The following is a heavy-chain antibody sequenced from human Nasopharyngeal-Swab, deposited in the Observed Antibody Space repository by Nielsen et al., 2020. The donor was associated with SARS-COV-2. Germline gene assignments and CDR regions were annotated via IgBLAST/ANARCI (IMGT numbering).Heavy chain of an antibody. D-gene: IGHD6-13*01. CDR3: ARVGAAAGRGENYYYYYGMDV. Sequence: ESLKISCTVSGGSVSSGSYYWSWIRQPPGKGLEWIGYIYYSGSTNYNPSLKSRVTISVDTSKNQFSLKLSSVTAADTAVYYCARVGAAAGRGENYYYYYGMDVWGQGTTVTASS. J-gene: IGHJ6*02. CDR1: GGSVSSGSYY. CDR2: IYYSGST. V-gene: IGHV4-61*01.